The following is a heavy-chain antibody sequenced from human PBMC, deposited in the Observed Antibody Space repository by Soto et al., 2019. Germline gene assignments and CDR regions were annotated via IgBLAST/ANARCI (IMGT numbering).Heavy chain of an antibody. V-gene: IGHV3-15*07. CDR3: TTDDITMVRGVHQYYYSGMDV. CDR1: GFTFSNAC. CDR2: IKSKTDGGTT. J-gene: IGHJ6*02. Sequence: PGGSLSLSCAASGFTFSNACMNWVRQAPGKGLEWVGRIKSKTDGGTTDYAAPVKGRFTISRDDSKNTLYLQMNSLKTEDTAVYYCTTDDITMVRGVHQYYYSGMDVWGQETTVTVSS. D-gene: IGHD3-10*01.